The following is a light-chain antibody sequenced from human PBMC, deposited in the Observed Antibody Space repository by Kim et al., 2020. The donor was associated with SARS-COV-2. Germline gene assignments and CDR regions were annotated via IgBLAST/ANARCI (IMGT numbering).Light chain of an antibody. CDR3: NSRDSSGNHLV. CDR1: SLRSYY. CDR2: GKN. J-gene: IGLJ2*01. V-gene: IGLV3-19*01. Sequence: ALGQTVRITCQGDSLRSYYASWYQQKPGQAPVLVIHGKNNRPSGIPDRFSGSSSGNTASLTITGAQAEDEADYYCNSRDSSGNHLVFGGGTKLTVL.